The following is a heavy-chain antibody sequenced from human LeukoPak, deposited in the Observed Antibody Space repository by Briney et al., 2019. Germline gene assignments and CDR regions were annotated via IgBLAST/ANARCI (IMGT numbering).Heavy chain of an antibody. Sequence: SETLSLTCTVSGGSINNYYWSWIRQPPGKGLEWIGYIYYSGNTNYNPSLKSRVTISVDTSKNQFSLKPSSVTAADTAVYYCARDTHYYGMDVWGKGTTVTVSS. CDR1: GGSINNYY. CDR3: ARDTHYYGMDV. J-gene: IGHJ6*04. V-gene: IGHV4-59*01. CDR2: IYYSGNT.